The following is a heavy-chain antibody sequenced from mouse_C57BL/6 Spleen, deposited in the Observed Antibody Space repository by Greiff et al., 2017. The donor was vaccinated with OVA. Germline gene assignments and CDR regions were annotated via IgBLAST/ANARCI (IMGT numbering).Heavy chain of an antibody. V-gene: IGHV1-9*01. J-gene: IGHJ2*01. Sequence: QVQLQQSGAELMKPGASVKLSCKATGYTFTGYWIEWVKQRPGHGLEWIGEILPGSGSTNYNEKFKGKATFTADKSSNTAYMQLSILTTEYSAIYYFASIYYVTYGAFDYWGQGPTLTVSS. CDR2: ILPGSGST. CDR3: ASIYYVTYGAFDY. D-gene: IGHD2-1*01. CDR1: GYTFTGYW.